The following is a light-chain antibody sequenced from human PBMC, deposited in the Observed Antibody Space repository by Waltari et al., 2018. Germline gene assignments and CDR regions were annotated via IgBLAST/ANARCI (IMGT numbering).Light chain of an antibody. CDR3: TSQTLDGVVL. Sequence: QSALTQPASVSGSPGQSITISCTGIGSAIDDSDFVSWYQPHPGKGPRVIIYDVTNLPSVFYARFSASKSANTASLTSSGLQPEDEGDYYCTSQTLDGVVLFGGGTQVTVL. J-gene: IGLJ3*02. V-gene: IGLV2-14*03. CDR2: DVT. CDR1: GSAIDDSDF.